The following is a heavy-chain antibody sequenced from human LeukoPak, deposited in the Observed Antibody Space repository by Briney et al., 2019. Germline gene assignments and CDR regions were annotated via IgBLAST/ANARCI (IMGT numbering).Heavy chain of an antibody. J-gene: IGHJ3*02. CDR1: GYTFTGYY. CDR2: INPNSGGT. Sequence: GASVKVSCKASGYTFTGYYMHWVRQAPGQGLEWMGWINPNSGGTNYAQKFQGRVTMTRDTSISTAYMELGRLRSDDTAVYYCARVKPLGCSSTSCYNAFDIWGQGTMVTVSS. V-gene: IGHV1-2*02. D-gene: IGHD2-2*02. CDR3: ARVKPLGCSSTSCYNAFDI.